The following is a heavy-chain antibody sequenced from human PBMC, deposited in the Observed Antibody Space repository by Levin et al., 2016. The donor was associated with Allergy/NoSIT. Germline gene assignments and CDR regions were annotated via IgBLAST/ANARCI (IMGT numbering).Heavy chain of an antibody. CDR1: GGSFSGYY. CDR3: ARGLFTRRIWFGELSWFDP. J-gene: IGHJ5*02. Sequence: SETLSLTCAVYGGSFSGYYWSWIRQPPGKGLEWIGEINHSGSTNYNPSLKSRVTISVDTSKNQFSLKLSSVTAADTAVYYCARGLFTRRIWFGELSWFDPWGQGTLVTVSS. D-gene: IGHD3-10*01. CDR2: INHSGST. V-gene: IGHV4-34*01.